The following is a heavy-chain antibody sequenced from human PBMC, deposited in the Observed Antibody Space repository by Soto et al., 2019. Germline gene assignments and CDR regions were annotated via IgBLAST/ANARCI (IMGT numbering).Heavy chain of an antibody. CDR1: GGSITSKY. Sequence: QAQLQESGPGLVKPSETLSLTCTVSGGSITSKYWNWFRQSPAKGLEWIGYIDHIGTTNYNPSLISRVTISADTPTNQSSLNLSSVTAADTAMYYCATGGGWLPDKWGQGTLVTVSS. J-gene: IGHJ4*02. CDR3: ATGGGWLPDK. V-gene: IGHV4-59*01. CDR2: IDHIGTT. D-gene: IGHD5-12*01.